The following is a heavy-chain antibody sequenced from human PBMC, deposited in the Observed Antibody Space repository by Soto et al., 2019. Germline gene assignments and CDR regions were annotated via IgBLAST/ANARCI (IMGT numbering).Heavy chain of an antibody. Sequence: QVQLVQSGAEVKKPGASVKVSCKASGYTFTSYYMHWVRQAPGQGLEWMGIIHHSGGSTSYEQKSQGRVTMTRDTSTSTVYMEPSSLSSEDTDVYYCARRTYYYGIDVWGQGTTVTVSS. V-gene: IGHV1-46*01. CDR2: IHHSGGST. CDR3: ARRTYYYGIDV. J-gene: IGHJ6*02. CDR1: GYTFTSYY.